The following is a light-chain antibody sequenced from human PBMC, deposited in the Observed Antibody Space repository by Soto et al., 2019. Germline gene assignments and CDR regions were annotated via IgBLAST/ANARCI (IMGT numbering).Light chain of an antibody. V-gene: IGKV3-20*01. J-gene: IGKJ2*01. Sequence: EIVLTQSPGTLSLSPGERATLSCRASQSASSSYLAWYRQKPGQAPRLLIYGASSRATGIPDRFSGSGSGTDFTLTISRLEPEDFAVYYCQQYGTSPQTFGQGTKLEIK. CDR2: GAS. CDR3: QQYGTSPQT. CDR1: QSASSSY.